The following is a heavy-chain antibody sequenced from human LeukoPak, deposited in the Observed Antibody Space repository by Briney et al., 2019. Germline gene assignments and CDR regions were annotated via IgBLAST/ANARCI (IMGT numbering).Heavy chain of an antibody. J-gene: IGHJ5*02. CDR2: ITGYGAT. Sequence: GGSLRLSCAASGFTFSNFAMMWVRQAPGTGLQWVSTITGYGATFYADSVRGRFTIFRGTSMNTLFLQMNSLGAEDTAVYYCAKGAAAGKVDWFDPWGQGTLVTVSS. V-gene: IGHV3-23*01. CDR1: GFTFSNFA. CDR3: AKGAAAGKVDWFDP. D-gene: IGHD6-13*01.